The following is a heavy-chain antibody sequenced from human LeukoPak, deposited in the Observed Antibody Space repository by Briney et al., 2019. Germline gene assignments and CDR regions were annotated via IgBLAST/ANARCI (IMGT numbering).Heavy chain of an antibody. J-gene: IGHJ5*02. CDR2: ISSSGSTI. Sequence: PGGSLRLSCAASGFTFSDYYMSWIRQAPGKGLEWVSYISSSGSTIYYADSVKGRFTISRDNAKSSLYLQMNSLRAEDTAVYYCARLRGWPKYNWFDPWGQGTLVTVSS. CDR3: ARLRGWPKYNWFDP. CDR1: GFTFSDYY. V-gene: IGHV3-11*01. D-gene: IGHD6-19*01.